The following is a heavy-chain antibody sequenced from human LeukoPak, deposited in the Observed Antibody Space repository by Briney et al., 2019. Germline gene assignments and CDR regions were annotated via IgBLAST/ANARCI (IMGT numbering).Heavy chain of an antibody. J-gene: IGHJ3*02. CDR2: IYSGGST. Sequence: GGSLRLSCAASGFTVSSNYMSWVRQAPGKGLEWVSVIYSGGSTYCADSVKGRFTISRDNSKNTLYLQMNSLRAEDTAVYYCARELITFGGVIVNGAFDIWGQGTMVTVSS. D-gene: IGHD3-16*02. V-gene: IGHV3-53*01. CDR1: GFTVSSNY. CDR3: ARELITFGGVIVNGAFDI.